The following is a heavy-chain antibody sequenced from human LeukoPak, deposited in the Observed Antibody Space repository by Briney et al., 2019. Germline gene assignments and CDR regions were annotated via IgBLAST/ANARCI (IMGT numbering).Heavy chain of an antibody. J-gene: IGHJ4*02. CDR1: GFTVSSNY. V-gene: IGHV3-48*02. Sequence: GGSLRLSCAASGFTVSSNYMIWVRQAPGKGLEWVSHITASGTAMFYADSVKGRFTISRDNAKNSLYLQMNSLRDEDTAVYYCASSGSYRFDYWGQGTLVTVSS. CDR3: ASSGSYRFDY. D-gene: IGHD1-26*01. CDR2: ITASGTAM.